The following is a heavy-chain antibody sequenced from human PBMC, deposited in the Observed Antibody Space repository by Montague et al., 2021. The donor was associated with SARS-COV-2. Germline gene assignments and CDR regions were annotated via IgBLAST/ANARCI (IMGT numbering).Heavy chain of an antibody. CDR3: ARGSGCSGGSCYSEWDPYYYYGMDV. V-gene: IGHV4-34*01. Sequence: SETLSLTCAVYGGSFSVSGYYWSWIRQPQGKGLEWIGEINHRGTTTYNPSLNSRVTMSVDTSRNQFSLKLSSVTAADTAVYYCARGSGCSGGSCYSEWDPYYYYGMDVWGQGTTVTVSS. D-gene: IGHD2-15*01. CDR1: GGSFSVSGYY. CDR2: INHRGTT. J-gene: IGHJ6*02.